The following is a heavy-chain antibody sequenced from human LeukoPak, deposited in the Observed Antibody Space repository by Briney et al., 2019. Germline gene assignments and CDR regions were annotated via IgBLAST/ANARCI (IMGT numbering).Heavy chain of an antibody. J-gene: IGHJ4*02. Sequence: SETLSLTCTVSGGSISSSSYYWGWIRQPPGKGLEWIGSIYYSGSTYYNPSLKSRVTISVDTSKNQFSLKLSSVTAADTAVYYCARGYSSSWYSASFDYWGQGTLVTVSS. CDR2: IYYSGST. CDR3: ARGYSSSWYSASFDY. D-gene: IGHD6-13*01. V-gene: IGHV4-39*07. CDR1: GGSISSSSYY.